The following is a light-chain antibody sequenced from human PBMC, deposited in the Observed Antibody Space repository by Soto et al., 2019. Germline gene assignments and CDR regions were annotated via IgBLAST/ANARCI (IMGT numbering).Light chain of an antibody. Sequence: QSALTQPRSVSGSPGQSVTISCTGTRSNVGNYNYVSWYQQHPDKAPKLIIFDVNKRPSGVPDRFSGSKSGNTASLTISGLQAEDEADYYCCSYTGNFLYVFGSGTKVTVL. V-gene: IGLV2-11*01. CDR1: RSNVGNYNY. CDR2: DVN. J-gene: IGLJ1*01. CDR3: CSYTGNFLYV.